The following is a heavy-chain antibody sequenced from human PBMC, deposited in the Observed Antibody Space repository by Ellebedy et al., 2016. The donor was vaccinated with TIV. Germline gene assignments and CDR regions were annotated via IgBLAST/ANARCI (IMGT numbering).Heavy chain of an antibody. V-gene: IGHV3-30*04. CDR1: EFTFSSYA. Sequence: GGSLRLXXAASEFTFSSYAMLWVRQTPGRGLEWVTVISYDGSHKDYANSVKGRFTISRDNSENTVYLQMNSLRADDTAVYYCARDPYYDSSAYANSHYYYMDVWGKGTTVTVSS. CDR3: ARDPYYDSSAYANSHYYYMDV. J-gene: IGHJ6*03. D-gene: IGHD3-22*01. CDR2: ISYDGSHK.